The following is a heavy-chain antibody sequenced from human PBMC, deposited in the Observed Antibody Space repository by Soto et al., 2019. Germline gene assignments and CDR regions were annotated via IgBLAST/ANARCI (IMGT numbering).Heavy chain of an antibody. Sequence: EVQLVESGGGLIQPGGSLRLSCVVSGFTVSSRNYMSWVRQAPGKGLEWVSVIYPGDTTFYADSVKGRFTISRDNSKNTLYLQMNSLRAEDTAVYYCHGYGYWGQGTLVTVSS. J-gene: IGHJ4*02. CDR1: GFTVSSRNY. D-gene: IGHD5-12*01. CDR3: HGYGY. CDR2: IYPGDTT. V-gene: IGHV3-53*01.